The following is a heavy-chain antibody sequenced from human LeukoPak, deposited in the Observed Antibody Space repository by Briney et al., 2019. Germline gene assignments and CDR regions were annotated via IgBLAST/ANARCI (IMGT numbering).Heavy chain of an antibody. V-gene: IGHV3-23*01. CDR1: GFIFSAYA. J-gene: IGHJ4*02. CDR2: LGTTGDAT. D-gene: IGHD5-24*01. Sequence: GGSLRLSCAASGFIFSAYAMGWVRQAPGKGLEWVSALGTTGDATYYADSVKGRFTISRDNSRNTLYLQMNSLSADDTAIYFCATVGWLTATTRGLYFDYWGQGTLVTVSS. CDR3: ATVGWLTATTRGLYFDY.